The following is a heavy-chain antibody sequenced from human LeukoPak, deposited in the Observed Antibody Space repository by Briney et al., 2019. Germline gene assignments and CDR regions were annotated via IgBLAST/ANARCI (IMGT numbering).Heavy chain of an antibody. CDR3: ATLSSFGYDY. CDR2: IDSDGSIT. D-gene: IGHD5-18*01. V-gene: IGHV3-74*01. Sequence: GVSLRLSCAASGFAFSSFWMHWVRQPPGKGLVWVSRIDSDGSITTYADSVKGRFTISRDNAKNTVYLQINSLRAEDTAVYYCATLSSFGYDYWGQGVLVTVSS. J-gene: IGHJ4*02. CDR1: GFAFSSFW.